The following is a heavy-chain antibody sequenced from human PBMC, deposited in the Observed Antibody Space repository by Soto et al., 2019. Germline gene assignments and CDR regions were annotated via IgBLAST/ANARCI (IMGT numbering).Heavy chain of an antibody. Sequence: VGSLILSCAASGFIFSSYAMSWVLQAPGKGLEWVSAISGSGGSTYYADSVKGRFTISRDNSKNTLYLQMNTLRAEDTAVYYCATWATVTKNCFDSWGQGTMVTVSS. CDR3: ATWATVTKNCFDS. D-gene: IGHD4-17*01. J-gene: IGHJ5*01. CDR2: ISGSGGST. V-gene: IGHV3-23*01. CDR1: GFIFSSYA.